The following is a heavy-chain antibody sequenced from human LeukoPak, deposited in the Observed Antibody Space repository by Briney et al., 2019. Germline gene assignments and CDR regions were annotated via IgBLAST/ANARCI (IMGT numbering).Heavy chain of an antibody. D-gene: IGHD2-21*02. CDR3: ARGIVVVTARRNYYYYMDV. V-gene: IGHV3-21*01. Sequence: GGSLRLSCAASGFTFSSYSMNWVRQAPGKGLEWVSSISSSSSYIYYADSVKGRFTISRDNAKNSLYLQMNSLRAEDTAVYYCARGIVVVTARRNYYYYMDVWGKGTTVTVSS. CDR1: GFTFSSYS. CDR2: ISSSSSYI. J-gene: IGHJ6*03.